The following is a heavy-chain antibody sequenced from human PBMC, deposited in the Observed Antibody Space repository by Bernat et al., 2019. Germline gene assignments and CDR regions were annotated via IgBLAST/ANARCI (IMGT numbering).Heavy chain of an antibody. D-gene: IGHD3-16*02. CDR3: AGEGNYVWGGYRSPRGYNWFDP. CDR1: GYSISSGYY. Sequence: QVQLQESGPGLVKPSETLSLTCAVSGYSISSGYYWGWIRQPPGKGLEWIGSIYHSGSTYYNPSLKSRVTISVDTSKNQCALKLRSVTAAETAVYYCAGEGNYVWGGYRSPRGYNWFDPWGQGTLVTVSS. J-gene: IGHJ5*02. V-gene: IGHV4-38-2*02. CDR2: IYHSGST.